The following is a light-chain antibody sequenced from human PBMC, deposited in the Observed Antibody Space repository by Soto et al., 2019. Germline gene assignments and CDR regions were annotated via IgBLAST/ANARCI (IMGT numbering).Light chain of an antibody. J-gene: IGKJ1*01. CDR1: QIISTY. Sequence: DIQMTQSPSSLSASVGDRVTITCRASQIISTYLNWYQQKPGKAPKVLIYAAFSLQSGVPSRFSGGGSGADFTLTISRLQPEDFATYYCQQSYSTPRTFGQGTKVEIK. V-gene: IGKV1-39*01. CDR2: AAF. CDR3: QQSYSTPRT.